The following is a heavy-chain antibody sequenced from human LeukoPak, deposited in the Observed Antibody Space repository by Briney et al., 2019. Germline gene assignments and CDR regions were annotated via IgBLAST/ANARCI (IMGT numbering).Heavy chain of an antibody. CDR1: GFTFSNAW. CDR2: IKSKTDGGTT. D-gene: IGHD5-12*01. V-gene: IGHV3-15*01. J-gene: IGHJ3*02. Sequence: GGSLRLSCAASGFTFSNAWMSWVRQAPGKGLEWVGRIKSKTDGGTTDYAAPVKGRFTISRDDSKNTLYLQMNSLKTEDTAVYYCTTDPGHVKNLQDIVATTEGDAFDIWGQGTMVTVSS. CDR3: TTDPGHVKNLQDIVATTEGDAFDI.